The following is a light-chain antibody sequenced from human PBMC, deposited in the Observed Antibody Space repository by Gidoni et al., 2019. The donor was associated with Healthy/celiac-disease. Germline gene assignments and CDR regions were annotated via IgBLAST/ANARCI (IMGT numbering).Light chain of an antibody. V-gene: IGKV3-11*01. CDR2: DAS. Sequence: EFFLPHPPATLSLPPGERATPSSRASQSVSRYLAWYQQKPGQAPRLLIYDASNRATGIPARFSGSGSGTDFTLTISSLEPEDFAVYYCQQRSNWPPDFGQGTKLEIK. J-gene: IGKJ2*01. CDR1: QSVSRY. CDR3: QQRSNWPPD.